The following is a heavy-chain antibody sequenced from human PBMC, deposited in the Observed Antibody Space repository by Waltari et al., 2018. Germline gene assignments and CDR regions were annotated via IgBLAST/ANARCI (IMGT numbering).Heavy chain of an antibody. CDR2: ISSSSSYI. CDR3: ARGSGAYYFDY. Sequence: EVQLVESGGGLVKPGGSLRLSCAASGFTFSSYRINWVRQAPGKGLEWVSSISSSSSYIYYADSVKGRFTISRDNAKNSLYLQMNSLRAEDTAVYYCARGSGAYYFDYWGQGTLVTVSS. V-gene: IGHV3-21*01. D-gene: IGHD3-10*01. CDR1: GFTFSSYR. J-gene: IGHJ4*02.